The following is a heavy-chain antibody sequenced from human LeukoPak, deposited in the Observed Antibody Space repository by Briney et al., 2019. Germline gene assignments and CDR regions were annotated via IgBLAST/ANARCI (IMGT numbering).Heavy chain of an antibody. J-gene: IGHJ4*02. CDR1: GGSFSGYY. Sequence: TSETLSLTCAVYGGSFSGYYWSWIRQPPGKGLEWIGEINHSGRANYNPSLKSRVTISVDPSKNQFSVKLTSVTAADTAMYYCARGLHVGETLPYYFWSQGTMVTVSS. CDR3: ARGLHVGETLPYYF. V-gene: IGHV4-34*01. D-gene: IGHD3-16*01. CDR2: INHSGRA.